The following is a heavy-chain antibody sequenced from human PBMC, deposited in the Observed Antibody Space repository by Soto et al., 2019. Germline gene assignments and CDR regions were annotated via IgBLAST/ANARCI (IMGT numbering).Heavy chain of an antibody. CDR1: GGSISSTNC. CDR3: AGRSYNGMDV. J-gene: IGHJ6*01. V-gene: IGHV4-4*02. Sequence: SETLSLTCAVSGGSISSTNCWSWVRRPPGKGLEWIGEIYHSVSTNYNPSLKSRVTISVDKSKNQFSLKLSAVTAADTAVYYCAGRSYNGMDVWGQGTTLKVCS. CDR2: IYHSVST.